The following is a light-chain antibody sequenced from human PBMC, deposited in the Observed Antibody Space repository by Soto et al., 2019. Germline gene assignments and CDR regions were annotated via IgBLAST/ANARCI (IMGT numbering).Light chain of an antibody. Sequence: PMTQSASTLSASVGDRVTITCRASQNLNNWVAWYQQKPGKAHKFLIYDAYTWQSGVSSRFSGSGFGKEFSLTINSLQPDDSGSYYCQHTRTFGQGTKVDIK. CDR1: QNLNNW. J-gene: IGKJ1*01. CDR2: DAY. CDR3: QHTRT. V-gene: IGKV1-5*01.